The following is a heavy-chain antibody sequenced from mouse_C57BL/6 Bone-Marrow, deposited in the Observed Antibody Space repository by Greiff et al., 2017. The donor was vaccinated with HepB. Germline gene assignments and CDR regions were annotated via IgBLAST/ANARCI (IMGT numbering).Heavy chain of an antibody. J-gene: IGHJ1*03. D-gene: IGHD2-5*01. CDR3: TRDSYYSNFFDV. CDR2: ISSGGDYI. Sequence: EVHLVESGEGLVKPGGSLKLSCAASGFTFSSYAMSWVRQTPEKRLEWVAYISSGGDYIYYADTVKGRFTISRDNARNTLYLQMSSLKSEDTAMYYCTRDSYYSNFFDVWGTGTTVTVSS. V-gene: IGHV5-9-1*02. CDR1: GFTFSSYA.